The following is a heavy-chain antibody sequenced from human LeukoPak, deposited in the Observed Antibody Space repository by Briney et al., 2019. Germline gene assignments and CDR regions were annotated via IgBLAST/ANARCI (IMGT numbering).Heavy chain of an antibody. CDR2: IYPGDSDT. D-gene: IGHD5-18*01. V-gene: IGHV5-51*01. Sequence: GESLKISCKDSGYSFTSYWIGWVRQMPGKGLEWMGIIYPGDSDTRYSPSFQGQVTISADKSINTAYLQWSSLKASDTTIYYCARRGEAMDPFDYWGQGTLVTVSS. CDR1: GYSFTSYW. CDR3: ARRGEAMDPFDY. J-gene: IGHJ4*02.